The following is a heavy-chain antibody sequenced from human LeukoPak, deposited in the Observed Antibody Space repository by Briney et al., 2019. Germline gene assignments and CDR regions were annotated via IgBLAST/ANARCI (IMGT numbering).Heavy chain of an antibody. CDR1: GFTFSSYS. Sequence: KSGGSPRLSCAASGFTFSSYSMNWVRQAPGKGLEWVSSISSSSSYIYYADSVKGRFTISRDNAKNSLYLQMNSLRAEDTAVYYCARDLKYDSSSSDDAFDIWGQGTMVTVSS. CDR2: ISSSSSYI. D-gene: IGHD3-22*01. CDR3: ARDLKYDSSSSDDAFDI. V-gene: IGHV3-21*01. J-gene: IGHJ3*02.